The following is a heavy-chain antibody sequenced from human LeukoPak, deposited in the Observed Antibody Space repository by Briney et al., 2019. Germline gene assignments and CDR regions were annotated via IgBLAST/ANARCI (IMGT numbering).Heavy chain of an antibody. D-gene: IGHD6-6*01. J-gene: IGHJ4*02. V-gene: IGHV1-18*01. Sequence: ASVKVSCKASGYTFTSYGISWVRQAPGQGLEWMGWISAYNGNTNYAQKLQGRVTMTTDTSTSTAYMELSSLRSEDTAVYYCARVWGIAARKTAGYWGQGTLVTVSS. CDR3: ARVWGIAARKTAGY. CDR2: ISAYNGNT. CDR1: GYTFTSYG.